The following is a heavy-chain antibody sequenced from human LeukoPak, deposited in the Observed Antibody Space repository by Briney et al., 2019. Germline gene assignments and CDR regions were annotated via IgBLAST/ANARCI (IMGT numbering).Heavy chain of an antibody. V-gene: IGHV3-23*01. Sequence: GGSLILSCAASGFTFSSYAMSWVRQAPGKGLEWVSAISGSGGSTYYADSVKGRFTVSRDNSKNTLYLQMNSLRAEDTAVYYCAKDRGLYGGHFDYWGQGTLVTVSS. J-gene: IGHJ4*02. CDR3: AKDRGLYGGHFDY. D-gene: IGHD4-23*01. CDR1: GFTFSSYA. CDR2: ISGSGGST.